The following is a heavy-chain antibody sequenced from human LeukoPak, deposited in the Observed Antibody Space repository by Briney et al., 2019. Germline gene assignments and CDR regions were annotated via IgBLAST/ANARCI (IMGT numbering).Heavy chain of an antibody. CDR2: ISGRSDDI. J-gene: IGHJ4*02. Sequence: GGSLKLSCAGSEFTFSSYSMHWVRQAPGKGLEWVSSISGRSDDIYYADSVQGRFTISRDNSKSSLYLQMKSLRAEDTALYYCARRGYHDYSGFDYWGQGTLVTVSS. V-gene: IGHV3-21*01. CDR1: EFTFSSYS. CDR3: ARRGYHDYSGFDY. D-gene: IGHD1-26*01.